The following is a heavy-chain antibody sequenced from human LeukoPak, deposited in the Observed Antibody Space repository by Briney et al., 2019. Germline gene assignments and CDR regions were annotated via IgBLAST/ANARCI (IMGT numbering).Heavy chain of an antibody. Sequence: GGSLRLSCAASGLTVSRNYMNWVRQAPGKGLEWVSVIYSGGSTYYADSVKGRFTISRDNSKNTLYLQMNSLRAEDTAVYYCARGADSSGWLYYYYYYGMDVWGQGTTVTVSS. V-gene: IGHV3-66*02. J-gene: IGHJ6*02. CDR3: ARGADSSGWLYYYYYYGMDV. CDR1: GLTVSRNY. CDR2: IYSGGST. D-gene: IGHD6-19*01.